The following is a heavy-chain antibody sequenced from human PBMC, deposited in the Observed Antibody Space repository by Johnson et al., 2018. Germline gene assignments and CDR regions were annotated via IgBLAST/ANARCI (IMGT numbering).Heavy chain of an antibody. CDR2: IGTAGDT. CDR1: GFTFNTYT. D-gene: IGHD3-16*01. Sequence: VQLVQSGGGVVQPGRSLRLSCAASGFTFNTYTMHWVRQAPGKGLEWVSAIGTAGDTYYPGSVKGRFTISRDNAKNSLYLQMNSPSAEDTALYPRARDLTITFGPYGMDVWGQGTTVTVSS. CDR3: ARDLTITFGPYGMDV. V-gene: IGHV3-13*01. J-gene: IGHJ6*02.